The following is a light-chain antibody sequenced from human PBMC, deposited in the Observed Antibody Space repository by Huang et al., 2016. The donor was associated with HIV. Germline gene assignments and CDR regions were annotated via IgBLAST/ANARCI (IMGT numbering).Light chain of an antibody. J-gene: IGKJ1*01. V-gene: IGKV2-30*01. CDR2: QVS. CDR3: MQGTHWPGT. Sequence: DVVMTQLPPSLPVALGQPASIFCKSSQSLVSSDGNTYLNWFQQRPGQPPRRLIHQVSNRDTGVPDRFSGSGSGTHFALRINRVEAEDVAIYYCMQGTHWPGTFGQGTKMEI. CDR1: QSLVSSDGNTY.